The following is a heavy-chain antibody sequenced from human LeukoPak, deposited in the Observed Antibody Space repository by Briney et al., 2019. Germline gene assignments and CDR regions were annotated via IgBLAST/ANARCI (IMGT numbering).Heavy chain of an antibody. CDR2: MNPNSGNT. CDR1: GYTFTSYD. V-gene: IGHV1-18*01. CDR3: ARDQGKPRNDAFDI. D-gene: IGHD1-14*01. Sequence: ASVKVSCKASGYTFTSYDINWVRQATGQGLEWMGWMNPNSGNTDYAQKLQGRVTMTTDTSTSTAYMELRSLRSDDTAVYYCARDQGKPRNDAFDIWGQGTMVTVSS. J-gene: IGHJ3*02.